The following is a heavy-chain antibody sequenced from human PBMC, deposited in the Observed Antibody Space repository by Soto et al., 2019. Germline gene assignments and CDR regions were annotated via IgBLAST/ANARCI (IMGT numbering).Heavy chain of an antibody. CDR2: NHYSGST. Sequence: SETRSLACPVSGGFISSGDSYWGWIRQPPGKGLEWIGYNHYSGSTHNNPSLKSRLNISVDTSKNQFTLKLSSVTAADTAVYYCARGNPIAVPPLMNSWGQETLVTFPS. J-gene: IGHJ4*02. CDR3: ARGNPIAVPPLMNS. CDR1: GGFISSGDSY. D-gene: IGHD6-13*01. V-gene: IGHV4-30-4*08.